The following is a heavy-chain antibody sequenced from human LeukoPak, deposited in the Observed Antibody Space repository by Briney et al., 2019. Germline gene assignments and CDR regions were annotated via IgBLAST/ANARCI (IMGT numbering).Heavy chain of an antibody. Sequence: PSETLSLTCTVSGGSISSGSYYWSWIRQPAGKGLEWIGRIYTSGSTNYNPSLKSRVTISVDTSKNQFSLKLSSVTAADTAVYYCARSRLYCSGGSCPSGWFDPWGQGTLVTVSS. CDR2: IYTSGST. CDR1: GGSISSGSYY. D-gene: IGHD2-15*01. J-gene: IGHJ5*02. V-gene: IGHV4-61*02. CDR3: ARSRLYCSGGSCPSGWFDP.